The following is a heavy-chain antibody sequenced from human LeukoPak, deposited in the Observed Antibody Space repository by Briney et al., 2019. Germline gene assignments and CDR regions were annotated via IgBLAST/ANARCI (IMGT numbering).Heavy chain of an antibody. J-gene: IGHJ4*02. D-gene: IGHD6-19*01. CDR1: GYTFSSYS. CDR2: ISGDGRST. CDR3: TKDAGYSSGREFDS. Sequence: GGALRLSFSASGYTFSSYSMSWARQAPGQWLEWVSTISGDGRSTYYADSVKGRFTISRDNSKNTLFLQMNSLRAENTAVYYCTKDAGYSSGREFDSWGQGTLVIVSS. V-gene: IGHV3-23*01.